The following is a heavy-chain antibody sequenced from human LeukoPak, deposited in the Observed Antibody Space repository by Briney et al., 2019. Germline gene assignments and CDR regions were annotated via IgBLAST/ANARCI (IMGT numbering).Heavy chain of an antibody. CDR1: GFTFNNYA. J-gene: IGHJ4*02. D-gene: IGHD4-17*01. V-gene: IGHV3-23*01. CDR3: ARDDADYVGYFFFDY. Sequence: GGSLRLSCAASGFTFNNYAMNWVRQAPRKGLEWVSSISGGGETTYYADSAKGRFTISRDNSQNTLYLQMNGPRAEDTAVYYCARDDADYVGYFFFDYWGQGTLVTVSS. CDR2: ISGGGETT.